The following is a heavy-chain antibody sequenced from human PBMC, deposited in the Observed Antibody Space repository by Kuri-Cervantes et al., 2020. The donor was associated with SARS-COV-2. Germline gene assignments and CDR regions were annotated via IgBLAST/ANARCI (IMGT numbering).Heavy chain of an antibody. J-gene: IGHJ5*02. V-gene: IGHV1-8*01. CDR2: MNPNSGNK. D-gene: IGHD3-3*01. CDR3: ARDAPGGTIFGVVIGDRGWFDP. CDR1: GYIFTSYD. Sequence: ASVKVSCKASGYIFTSYDISWVRQATGQGLEWMGWMNPNSGNKGYAQKFQGRLSMTRDTSISTVYMELSSLRSEDTAVYYCARDAPGGTIFGVVIGDRGWFDPWGQGTLVTVSS.